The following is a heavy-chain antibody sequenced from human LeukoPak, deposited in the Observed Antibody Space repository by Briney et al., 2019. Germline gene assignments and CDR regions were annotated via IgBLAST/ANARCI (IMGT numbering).Heavy chain of an antibody. J-gene: IGHJ3*02. Sequence: PGESLKISCKGSGYSFTNYWIGWVRQMPGKGLEWMGIIYPGDSDTKYSPSFQGQVTNSADKSISTAYLQWSGLKASDTAMYYCARPGYSSSKNAFDIWGQGTMVTVSS. CDR3: ARPGYSSSKNAFDI. CDR2: IYPGDSDT. V-gene: IGHV5-51*01. D-gene: IGHD6-13*01. CDR1: GYSFTNYW.